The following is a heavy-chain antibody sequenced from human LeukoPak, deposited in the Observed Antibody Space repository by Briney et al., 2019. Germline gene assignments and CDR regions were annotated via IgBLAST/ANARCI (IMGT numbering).Heavy chain of an antibody. CDR3: ATDYGGNYFDY. J-gene: IGHJ4*02. Sequence: PGGSLRLSCAASGFTFSTYAMSWVRQAPGKGLEWVSGISDGGDYTYYADSVKGRFTISRDNAKNTLYLQMNSLRAEDTAVYYCATDYGGNYFDYWGQGTLVTVSS. CDR1: GFTFSTYA. D-gene: IGHD4-23*01. CDR2: ISDGGDYT. V-gene: IGHV3-23*01.